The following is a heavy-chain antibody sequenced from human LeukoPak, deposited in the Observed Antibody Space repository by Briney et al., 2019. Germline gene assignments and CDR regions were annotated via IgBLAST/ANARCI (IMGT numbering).Heavy chain of an antibody. CDR1: GFTFSSYW. D-gene: IGHD3-10*01. Sequence: GGTLRLSCAASGFTFSSYWMSWVRQAPGKGLEWVANIKEDGSEKYYVDSVKGRFTISRDNAKNSLYLQMNSLRAEDTAVYYCARAGVLWFGESKFDYWGQGTQVTVSS. J-gene: IGHJ4*02. V-gene: IGHV3-7*03. CDR3: ARAGVLWFGESKFDY. CDR2: IKEDGSEK.